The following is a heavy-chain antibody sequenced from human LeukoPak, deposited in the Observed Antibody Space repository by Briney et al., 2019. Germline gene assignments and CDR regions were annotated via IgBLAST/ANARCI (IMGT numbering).Heavy chain of an antibody. Sequence: GGSLRLSCAASGFTFSSYCMNWVRQAPGKGLEWVSYISSSSSTIYYADSVKGRFTISRDNAKNSLYLQMNSLRAEDTAVYYCAREYTSAYCSSTSCYHDYYYGMDVWGQGTTVTVSS. CDR2: ISSSSSTI. J-gene: IGHJ6*02. D-gene: IGHD2-2*01. CDR3: AREYTSAYCSSTSCYHDYYYGMDV. V-gene: IGHV3-48*01. CDR1: GFTFSSYC.